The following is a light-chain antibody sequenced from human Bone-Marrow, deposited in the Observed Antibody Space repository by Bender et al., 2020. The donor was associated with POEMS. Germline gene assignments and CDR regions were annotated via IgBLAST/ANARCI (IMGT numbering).Light chain of an antibody. CDR1: SSDIGSYNL. V-gene: IGLV2-23*03. J-gene: IGLJ1*01. CDR3: CSYAGSSTFV. CDR2: EGN. Sequence: QSALTQPASVSGSPGQSITISCTGTSSDIGSYNLVSWYQQHPGKAPKLMIYEGNKRPSGVSHRFSGSKSGNTASLAISGLQAEDEADYFCCSYAGSSTFVFGPGTKVTVL.